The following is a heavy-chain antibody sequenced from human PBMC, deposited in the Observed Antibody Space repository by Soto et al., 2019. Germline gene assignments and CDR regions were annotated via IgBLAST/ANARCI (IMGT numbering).Heavy chain of an antibody. Sequence: ASVKVSCKASGYTFTSYAMHWVRQAPGQRLKWMGWINAGNGNTKYSQKFQGRVTITRDTSASTAYMELSSLRSEDTAVYYCARAIRFLEWLLWSSDAFDIWGQGTMVTVSS. CDR1: GYTFTSYA. D-gene: IGHD3-3*01. J-gene: IGHJ3*02. CDR3: ARAIRFLEWLLWSSDAFDI. V-gene: IGHV1-3*01. CDR2: INAGNGNT.